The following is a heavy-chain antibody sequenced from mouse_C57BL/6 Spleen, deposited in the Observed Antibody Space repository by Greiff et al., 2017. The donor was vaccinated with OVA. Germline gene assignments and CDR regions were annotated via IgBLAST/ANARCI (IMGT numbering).Heavy chain of an antibody. Sequence: VHLVESGAELVKPGASVKISCKASGYAFSSYWMNWVKQRPGKGLEWIGQIYPGAGDTNYNGKFKGKATLTADKSSSTAYMQLSSLTSEDSAVYFGARQSTVVARYFDVWGTGTTVTVSS. CDR3: ARQSTVVARYFDV. J-gene: IGHJ1*03. D-gene: IGHD1-1*01. CDR2: IYPGAGDT. CDR1: GYAFSSYW. V-gene: IGHV1-80*01.